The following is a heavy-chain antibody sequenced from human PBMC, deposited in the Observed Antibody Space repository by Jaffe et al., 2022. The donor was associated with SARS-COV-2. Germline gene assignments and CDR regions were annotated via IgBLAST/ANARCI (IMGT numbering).Heavy chain of an antibody. J-gene: IGHJ6*02. Sequence: QVQLQESGPGLVKPSQTLSLTCTVSGGSISSGGYYWSWIRQHPGKGLEWIGYIYYSGSTYYNPSLKSRVTISVDTSKNQFSLKLSSVTAADTAVYYCARDPGIAAAGTGYYGMDVWGQGTTVTVSS. CDR3: ARDPGIAAAGTGYYGMDV. V-gene: IGHV4-31*03. D-gene: IGHD6-13*01. CDR2: IYYSGST. CDR1: GGSISSGGYY.